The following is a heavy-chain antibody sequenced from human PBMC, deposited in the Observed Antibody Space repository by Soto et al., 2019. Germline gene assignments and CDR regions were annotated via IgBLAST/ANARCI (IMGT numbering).Heavy chain of an antibody. Sequence: EVQLVESGGGLVQPGGSLRLSCTASGFTFSDYSMNWVRHAPGKGLEWVSYISSSSGTIHYADSVKGRFTISRDNAKRSLFLRMNSLRAEDTAVYSCARALKQGSTTRHGMDVWGKGTTVTVSS. CDR3: ARALKQGSTTRHGMDV. D-gene: IGHD2-2*01. J-gene: IGHJ6*03. CDR1: GFTFSDYS. V-gene: IGHV3-48*01. CDR2: ISSSSGTI.